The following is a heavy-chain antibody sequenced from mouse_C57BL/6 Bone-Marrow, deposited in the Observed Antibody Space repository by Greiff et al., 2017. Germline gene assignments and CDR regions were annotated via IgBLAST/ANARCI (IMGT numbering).Heavy chain of an antibody. CDR2: INPNNGGT. Sequence: VQLQQSGPELVKPGASVKISCKASGYTFTDYYMNWVKQSHGKSLEWIGDINPNNGGTSYNQKFKGKATLTVDKSSSTAYMELRSLTSEDSAVYYCARKGYYGSSRYFDVWGTGTTVTVSS. D-gene: IGHD1-1*01. V-gene: IGHV1-26*01. J-gene: IGHJ1*03. CDR3: ARKGYYGSSRYFDV. CDR1: GYTFTDYY.